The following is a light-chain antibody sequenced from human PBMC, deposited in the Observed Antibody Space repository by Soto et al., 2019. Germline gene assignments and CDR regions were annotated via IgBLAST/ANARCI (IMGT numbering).Light chain of an antibody. J-gene: IGKJ5*01. CDR3: QQYNNWPIT. V-gene: IGKV3D-15*01. Sequence: EIVLTQSPGTLSLSPGERATLSCRASQSVSSSYLAWYQQKPGQAPRLLIHGASSRATGIPARFSGSGSGTEFTLTISSLQSEDFAVYYCQQYNNWPITFGQGTRREIK. CDR1: QSVSSSY. CDR2: GAS.